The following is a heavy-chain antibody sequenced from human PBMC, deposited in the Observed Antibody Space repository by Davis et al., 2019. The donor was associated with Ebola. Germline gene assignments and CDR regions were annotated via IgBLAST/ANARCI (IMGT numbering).Heavy chain of an antibody. CDR2: ISSNGGST. CDR1: GFTFSSYA. V-gene: IGHV3-64*01. J-gene: IGHJ6*02. Sequence: PGGSLRLSCAASGFTFSSYAMHWVRQAPGKGLEYVSAISSNGGSTYYANSVKGRFTISRGNSKNTLYLQMGSLRAEDMAVYYCARSPYYYYGMDVWGQGTTVTVSS. CDR3: ARSPYYYYGMDV.